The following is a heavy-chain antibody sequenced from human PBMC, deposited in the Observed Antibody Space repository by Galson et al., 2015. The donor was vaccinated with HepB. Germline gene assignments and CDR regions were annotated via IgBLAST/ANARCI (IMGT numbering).Heavy chain of an antibody. CDR1: GFTFSSSA. CDR3: ARHNYNYPIPVY. J-gene: IGHJ4*02. V-gene: IGHV3-30-3*01. Sequence: SLRLSCAASGFTFSSSAMHWVRQAPGKGLEWVAVISYDGSNKYSADSVKGRFTISRDNSKNTLYLQMNSLRPEDTAVYYCARHNYNYPIPVYWGQGTLVTASS. D-gene: IGHD1-7*01. CDR2: ISYDGSNK.